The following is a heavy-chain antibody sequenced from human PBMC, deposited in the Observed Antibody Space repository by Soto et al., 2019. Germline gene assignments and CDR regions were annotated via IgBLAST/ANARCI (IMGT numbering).Heavy chain of an antibody. CDR3: AKRMATMRAFDY. V-gene: IGHV3-23*01. Sequence: GGSLRPSCSAPGFPFSRYAMSGVRQAPGKGLEWVSSISASGGSTYYADSVKGRFTISRDNSKNTLYLQMNSLRAEDTAVYYCAKRMATMRAFDYWGQGTLVTVSS. CDR2: ISASGGST. CDR1: GFPFSRYA. J-gene: IGHJ4*02. D-gene: IGHD5-12*01.